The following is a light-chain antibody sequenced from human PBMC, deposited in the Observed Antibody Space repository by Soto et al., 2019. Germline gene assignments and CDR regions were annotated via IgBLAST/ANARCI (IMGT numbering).Light chain of an antibody. CDR1: HDITSC. Sequence: AIRMTQFPSSFSASIGARVTITCRASHDITSCLAWYQHIQGRSPKLLISGASNLQFGVPSRSSCSGTGTDCTLPISRLQSEDFATYYCQHYDSSPPTFGQGPRVEMK. CDR2: GAS. CDR3: QHYDSSPPT. J-gene: IGKJ1*01. V-gene: IGKV1-8*01.